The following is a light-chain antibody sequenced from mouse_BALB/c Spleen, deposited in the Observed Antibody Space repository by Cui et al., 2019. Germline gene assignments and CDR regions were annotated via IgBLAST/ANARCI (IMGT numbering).Light chain of an antibody. CDR2: WES. CDR3: QQYYSYPYT. CDR1: KSLLYSSNQKNY. Sequence: IVMSQSPSSLAVSVAEMVTMSCKASKSLLYSSNQKNYLAWYQQKPGQSSKLLIYWESTRGSGVPERFTGSGSGTDFTLTSSSVKAEDMAVDCCQQYYSYPYTFGGGTKLEIK. V-gene: IGKV8-30*01. J-gene: IGKJ2*01.